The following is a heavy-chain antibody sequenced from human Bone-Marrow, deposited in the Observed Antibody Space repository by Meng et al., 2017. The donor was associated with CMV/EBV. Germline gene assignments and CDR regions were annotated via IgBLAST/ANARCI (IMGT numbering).Heavy chain of an antibody. CDR1: GDSVSSNSAA. CDR3: ARLDRTLGWFDP. J-gene: IGHJ5*02. CDR2: TYYRSKWYN. D-gene: IGHD1-14*01. Sequence: GDSVSSNSAAWNWIRQSPSRGLEWLGRTYYRSKWYNDYAVSVKSRITINPDTSKNQFSLQLNSVTPEDTAVYYCARLDRTLGWFDPWGQGTLVTVSS. V-gene: IGHV6-1*01.